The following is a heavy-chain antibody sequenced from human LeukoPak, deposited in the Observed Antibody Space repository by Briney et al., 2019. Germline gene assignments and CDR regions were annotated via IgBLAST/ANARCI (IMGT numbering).Heavy chain of an antibody. V-gene: IGHV4-30-4*01. CDR2: IHYSGST. J-gene: IGHJ5*02. D-gene: IGHD3-16*01. CDR1: GGSISSGDYY. CDR3: ARSTFSWFDP. Sequence: SETLSLTCTVSGGSISSGDYYWSWIRQPPGKGLEWIGYIHYSGSTYYNPSLKSRVTISVDTSKNQFSLKLSSVTAADTAVYYCARSTFSWFDPWGQGTLVTVSS.